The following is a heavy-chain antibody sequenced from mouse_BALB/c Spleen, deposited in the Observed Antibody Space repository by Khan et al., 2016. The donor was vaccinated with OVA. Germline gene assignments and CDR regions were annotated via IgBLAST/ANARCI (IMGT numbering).Heavy chain of an antibody. CDR2: ISPGSGDT. J-gene: IGHJ3*01. D-gene: IGHD1-2*01. Sequence: QVQLQQSGTELARPGASVNLSCKASGYTFTDYYINWVKQRPGQGLEWIGEISPGSGDTYYNEKFKGKATLTADKSSSTAYMQLSSLTSEASAVYFCARRDYFGSPFAYWGQGTLVTVSA. CDR1: GYTFTDYY. V-gene: IGHV1-77*01. CDR3: ARRDYFGSPFAY.